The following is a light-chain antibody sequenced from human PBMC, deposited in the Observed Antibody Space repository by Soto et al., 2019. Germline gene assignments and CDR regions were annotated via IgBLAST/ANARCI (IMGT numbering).Light chain of an antibody. J-gene: IGKJ1*01. Sequence: DIQMTQSHSTLSASVGDRVTITCRASQSISNRLAWYQQKPGKAPKVLIYDASRLESGVPSRFSGSGSGTDFTLTISSLQPEDFVTYYCQQSYGTPRTFGQGTKVDI. V-gene: IGKV1-5*01. CDR3: QQSYGTPRT. CDR1: QSISNR. CDR2: DAS.